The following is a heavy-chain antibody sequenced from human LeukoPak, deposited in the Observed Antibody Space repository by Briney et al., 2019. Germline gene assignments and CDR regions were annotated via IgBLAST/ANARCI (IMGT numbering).Heavy chain of an antibody. CDR3: AKDRRYYCSSTSCSMGGY. D-gene: IGHD2-2*01. CDR2: ISGSGGST. Sequence: GGSLRLSCAASGFTFSSYAMSWVRQAPGKGLEWVSAISGSGGSTYYADSVKGRFTISRDNSKNTLYLQMNSLRAEDTAVYYCAKDRRYYCSSTSCSMGGYWGQGTLVTVSS. J-gene: IGHJ4*02. CDR1: GFTFSSYA. V-gene: IGHV3-23*01.